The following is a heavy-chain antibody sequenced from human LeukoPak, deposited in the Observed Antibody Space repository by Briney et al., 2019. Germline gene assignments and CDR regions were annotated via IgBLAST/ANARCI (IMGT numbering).Heavy chain of an antibody. CDR3: ARLGTHCSSTSCYRQIDY. CDR2: IYPGDSDT. CDR1: GYSFTSYW. D-gene: IGHD2-2*01. Sequence: PGESLKISCKGSGYSFTSYWIGWVRQMPGKGLEWMGIIYPGDSDTRYSPSFQGQVTISADKSISTAYLQWSSLKASDTAMYYCARLGTHCSSTSCYRQIDYWGQGTLDTVSS. V-gene: IGHV5-51*01. J-gene: IGHJ4*02.